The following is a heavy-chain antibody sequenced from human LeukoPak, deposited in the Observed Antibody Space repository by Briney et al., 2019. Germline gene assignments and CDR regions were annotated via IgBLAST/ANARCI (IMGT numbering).Heavy chain of an antibody. CDR2: IYTSGST. CDR3: ARLNPVDIVVVPAASEFDP. D-gene: IGHD2-2*03. V-gene: IGHV4-61*02. J-gene: IGHJ5*02. Sequence: SETLSLTCTVSGGSISSGSYYWRWIRQPAGKGLEWIGRIYTSGSTNYNPSLKSRVTISVDTSKNQFSLKLSSVTAADTAVYYCARLNPVDIVVVPAASEFDPWGQVTLVTVSS. CDR1: GGSISSGSYY.